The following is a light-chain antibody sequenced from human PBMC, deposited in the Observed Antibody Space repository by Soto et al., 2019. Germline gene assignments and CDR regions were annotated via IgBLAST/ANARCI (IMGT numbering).Light chain of an antibody. V-gene: IGLV1-40*01. CDR3: QSYDSSRSGSKV. CDR1: SSNIGAGYD. CDR2: GNS. Sequence: QSVLTQPPSVSGGPGQRVTISCTGSSSNIGAGYDVHWYQQLPGTAPKLLIYGNSNRPSGVPDRFSGSKSGTSASLAITGLQAEDEADYYCQSYDSSRSGSKVFGGGTKLTVL. J-gene: IGLJ2*01.